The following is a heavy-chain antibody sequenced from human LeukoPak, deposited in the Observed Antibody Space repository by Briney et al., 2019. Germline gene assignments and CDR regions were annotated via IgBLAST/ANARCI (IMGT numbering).Heavy chain of an antibody. J-gene: IGHJ6*02. CDR2: IKQDGSEK. CDR3: AKQAVTTPLGYYYGMDV. D-gene: IGHD4-17*01. Sequence: PGGSLRLSCAASGFTFSSYWMSWVRQAPGKGLEWVANIKQDGSEKYYVDSVKGRFTISRDNAKNSLYLQMNSLRAEDTALYYCAKQAVTTPLGYYYGMDVWGQGTTVTVSS. V-gene: IGHV3-7*03. CDR1: GFTFSSYW.